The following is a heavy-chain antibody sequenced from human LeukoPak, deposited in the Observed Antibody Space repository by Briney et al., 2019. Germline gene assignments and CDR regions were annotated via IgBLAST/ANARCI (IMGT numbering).Heavy chain of an antibody. J-gene: IGHJ4*02. V-gene: IGHV4-59*01. D-gene: IGHD1-26*01. Sequence: SETLSLTCTVSGGSISSYYWSWIRQPPGKGLEWIGYIYYSGSTNYNPSLKSRVTISADTSKNQFSLKLSSVTAADTAVYYCARGTVTGGSYFDFDYWGQGTLVTVSS. CDR3: ARGTVTGGSYFDFDY. CDR1: GGSISSYY. CDR2: IYYSGST.